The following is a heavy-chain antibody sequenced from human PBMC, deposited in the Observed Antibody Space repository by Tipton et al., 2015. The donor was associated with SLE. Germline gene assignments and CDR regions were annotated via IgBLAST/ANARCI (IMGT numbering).Heavy chain of an antibody. J-gene: IGHJ4*02. V-gene: IGHV4-61*02. CDR1: GGSIRSGNHY. Sequence: TLSLTCTVSGGSIRSGNHYWSWIRQPAGKGLEWIGRIYTSGSTNYNPSLKSRVAMSVDTSKNQFSLKLSSVTAADTAVYYCARGKTRVEYWGQGRLVTVSS. CDR3: ARGKTRVEY. D-gene: IGHD1/OR15-1a*01. CDR2: IYTSGST.